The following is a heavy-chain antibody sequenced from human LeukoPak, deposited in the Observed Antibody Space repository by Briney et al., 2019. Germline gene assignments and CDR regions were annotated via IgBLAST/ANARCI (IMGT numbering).Heavy chain of an antibody. CDR1: GYSFTSYW. J-gene: IGHJ4*02. D-gene: IGHD3-22*01. Sequence: GESLKISCKGSGYSFTSYWIGWVRQMPGKGLEWMAIIYPGDSDTRYSPSFQGQVTILADKSISTAYLQWSSLKASDTAMYYCARHSRAEYYYDRSGYWKWGQGTLVSVSS. CDR3: ARHSRAEYYYDRSGYWK. V-gene: IGHV5-51*01. CDR2: IYPGDSDT.